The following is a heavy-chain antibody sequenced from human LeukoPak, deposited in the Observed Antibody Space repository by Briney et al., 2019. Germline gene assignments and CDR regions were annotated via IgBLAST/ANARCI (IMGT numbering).Heavy chain of an antibody. V-gene: IGHV4-59*01. D-gene: IGHD2-15*01. CDR2: IYYSGST. CDR3: ARSVAPTATNWYFDL. Sequence: SETLSLTCTVSGGSISTYYWSWIRQPPGRVLEWIGYIYYSGSTYYNPSLKSRVTISADTSKNQFSLKLNSVTAADTAVYYCARSVAPTATNWYFDLWGRGTLVTVSS. J-gene: IGHJ2*01. CDR1: GGSISTYY.